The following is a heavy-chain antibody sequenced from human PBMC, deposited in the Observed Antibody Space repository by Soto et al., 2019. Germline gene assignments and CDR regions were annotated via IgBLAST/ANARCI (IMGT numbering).Heavy chain of an antibody. CDR2: ISSSGSTI. Sequence: GGSLRLSCAASGFTFSSYEMNWVRQAPGKGLEWVSYISSSGSTIYYADSVKGRFTISRDNAKNSLYLQMNSLRAEDTAIYYCARVKLEGYYYDSSGYMNWFDPWGQGTLVTVSS. CDR3: ARVKLEGYYYDSSGYMNWFDP. J-gene: IGHJ5*02. CDR1: GFTFSSYE. V-gene: IGHV3-48*03. D-gene: IGHD3-22*01.